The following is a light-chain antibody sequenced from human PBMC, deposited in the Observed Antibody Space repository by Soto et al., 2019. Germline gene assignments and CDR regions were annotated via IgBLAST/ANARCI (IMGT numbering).Light chain of an antibody. Sequence: QSALTQPASVSGSPGQSITISCTGTSSDVGGYNYVSWYQQHPGKAPKLMIYDVNNRPSGDSNRFSGSSSGNTASLTISGLQAEDEDDYNCISYISSSTLVFGGGTKLTVL. CDR3: ISYISSSTLV. CDR2: DVN. J-gene: IGLJ2*01. CDR1: SSDVGGYNY. V-gene: IGLV2-14*01.